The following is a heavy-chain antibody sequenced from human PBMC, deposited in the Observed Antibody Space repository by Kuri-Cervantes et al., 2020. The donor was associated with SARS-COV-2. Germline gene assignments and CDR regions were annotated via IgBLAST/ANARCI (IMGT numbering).Heavy chain of an antibody. D-gene: IGHD6-13*01. CDR3: ARTSGYSSSWSLYYYYMDV. Sequence: SETLSLTCTVSGGSISSYYWSWIRQPPGKGLEWIGYIYYSGSTNYNPSLKSRVTISVDTSKNQFSLKLSSVTAADTAVYYCARTSGYSSSWSLYYYYMDVWGKGTTVTVSS. CDR2: IYYSGST. CDR1: GGSISSYY. V-gene: IGHV4-59*08. J-gene: IGHJ6*03.